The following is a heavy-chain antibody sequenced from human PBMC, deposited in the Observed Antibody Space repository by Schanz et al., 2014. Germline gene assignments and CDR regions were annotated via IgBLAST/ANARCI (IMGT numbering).Heavy chain of an antibody. CDR2: IIPILGIA. J-gene: IGHJ6*02. CDR3: ARVQDDILTGSEYYYGMDV. Sequence: QVQLVQSGAEVKKPGSSVKVSCKASGGTFSTYTISWVRQAPGQGLEWMGRIIPILGIANYAQKFQGRVTITADKSTFTAYMDVSSLRSDDTAVYYCARVQDDILTGSEYYYGMDVWGQGTTVTVSS. D-gene: IGHD3-9*01. V-gene: IGHV1-69*02. CDR1: GGTFSTYT.